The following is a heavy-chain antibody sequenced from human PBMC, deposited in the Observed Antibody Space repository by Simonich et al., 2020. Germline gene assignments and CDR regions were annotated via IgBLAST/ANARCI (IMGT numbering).Heavy chain of an antibody. J-gene: IGHJ4*02. Sequence: QLQLQESGPGLVKPSETLSLTCTVSGGSISSGYYWGWIRQPPGKGLEWIGSIYHSGSTYYNPSLNSRVTISVDTSKNQFSLKLSSVTAADTAVYYCARVTREWLVFYWGQGTLVTVSS. CDR2: IYHSGST. D-gene: IGHD6-19*01. V-gene: IGHV4-38-2*02. CDR1: GGSISSGYY. CDR3: ARVTREWLVFY.